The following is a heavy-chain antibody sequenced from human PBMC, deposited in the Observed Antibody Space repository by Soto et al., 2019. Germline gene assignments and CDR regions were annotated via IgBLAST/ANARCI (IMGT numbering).Heavy chain of an antibody. J-gene: IGHJ4*02. CDR1: GFTFSSYS. CDR2: ISSSSSYI. D-gene: IGHD3-22*01. CDR3: ARGEDSSGYYYVRNLDY. V-gene: IGHV3-21*01. Sequence: GGSLRLSCAVSGFTFSSYSMNWVRQAPGKGLEWVSSISSSSSYIYYADSVKGRFTISRDNAKNSLYLQMNSLRAEDTAVYYCARGEDSSGYYYVRNLDYWGQGTLVTVSS.